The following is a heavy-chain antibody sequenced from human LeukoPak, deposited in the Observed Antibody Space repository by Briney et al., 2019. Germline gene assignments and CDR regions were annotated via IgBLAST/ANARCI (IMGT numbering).Heavy chain of an antibody. J-gene: IGHJ3*02. CDR3: ARVGYGSGSPYSPSDAFDI. D-gene: IGHD3-10*01. V-gene: IGHV3-23*01. Sequence: GGSLRLSCAASGFTFSSYAMSWVRQAPGKGLEWVSAIRGSGDRTHYADSVKGRFTISRDNAKNTLYLQMNSLRAEDTAVYYCARVGYGSGSPYSPSDAFDIWGQGTMVTVSS. CDR1: GFTFSSYA. CDR2: IRGSGDRT.